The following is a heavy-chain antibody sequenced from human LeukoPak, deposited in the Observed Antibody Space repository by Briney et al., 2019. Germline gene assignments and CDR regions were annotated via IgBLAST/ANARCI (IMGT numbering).Heavy chain of an antibody. J-gene: IGHJ6*03. D-gene: IGHD3-10*01. CDR2: ISCDGGST. V-gene: IGHV3-43*01. CDR3: AKDKGYYGSGSSYMDV. Sequence: GGSLRLSCAASGFTFDDYTMHWVRQAPGKGLEWVSLISCDGGSTYYADSVKGRFTISRDNSKNSLYLQMNSLRTEDTALYYCAKDKGYYGSGSSYMDVWGKGTTVTISS. CDR1: GFTFDDYT.